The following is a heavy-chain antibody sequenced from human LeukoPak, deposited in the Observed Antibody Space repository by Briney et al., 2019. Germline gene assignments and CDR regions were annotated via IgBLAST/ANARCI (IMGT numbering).Heavy chain of an antibody. CDR3: ARDQRWLVPIYYYYYYYMDV. J-gene: IGHJ6*03. V-gene: IGHV3-7*01. CDR2: IKQDGSEK. Sequence: GGSLRLSCAASGFTFSSYWMSWVRQAPGKGLEWVANIKQDGSEKYYVDSVKGRFTISRDNAKNSLYLQMNSLRAEDTAVYYCARDQRWLVPIYYYYYYYMDVWGKGTTVIVSS. CDR1: GFTFSSYW. D-gene: IGHD6-19*01.